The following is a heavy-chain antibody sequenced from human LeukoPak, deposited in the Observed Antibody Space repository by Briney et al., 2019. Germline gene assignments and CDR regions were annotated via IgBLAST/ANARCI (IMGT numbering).Heavy chain of an antibody. J-gene: IGHJ4*02. D-gene: IGHD3-22*01. CDR2: ISWNSGSI. V-gene: IGHV3-9*01. CDR1: GFTFDDYA. Sequence: PGGSLRLSCAASGFTFDDYAMHWVRQAPGKGLEWVSGISWNSGSIGYADSVKGRFTISRDNAKNSLYLQMNSLGAEDTALYYCAKDTSYYYDSSGLFDYWGQGTLVTVSS. CDR3: AKDTSYYYDSSGLFDY.